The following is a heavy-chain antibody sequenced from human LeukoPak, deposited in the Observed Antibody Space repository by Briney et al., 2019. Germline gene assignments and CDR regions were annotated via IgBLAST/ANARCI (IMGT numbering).Heavy chain of an antibody. CDR3: ARDQASVLRYFDWSQNWFDP. CDR1: GYTFTSYY. CDR2: INPSGGST. D-gene: IGHD3-9*01. V-gene: IGHV1-46*01. Sequence: ASVKVSCKASGYTFTSYYMHWVRQAPGQGLEWVGIINPSGGSTSYAQKFQGRVTMTRDTSTSTVYMELSSLRSEDTAVYYCARDQASVLRYFDWSQNWFDPWGQGTLVTVSS. J-gene: IGHJ5*02.